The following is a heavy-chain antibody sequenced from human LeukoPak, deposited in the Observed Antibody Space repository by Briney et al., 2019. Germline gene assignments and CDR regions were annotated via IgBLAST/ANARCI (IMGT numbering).Heavy chain of an antibody. Sequence: SETLSLTCAVYVGSFSGYYWSWIRQPPGKGLEWIGEINHSGSTNYNPSLKSRVTISVDTSNNQFSLKLSSVTAADTAVYYCASTHCSGGSCYSGKYFQHWGQGTLVTVSS. CDR2: INHSGST. V-gene: IGHV4-34*01. CDR3: ASTHCSGGSCYSGKYFQH. J-gene: IGHJ1*01. CDR1: VGSFSGYY. D-gene: IGHD2-15*01.